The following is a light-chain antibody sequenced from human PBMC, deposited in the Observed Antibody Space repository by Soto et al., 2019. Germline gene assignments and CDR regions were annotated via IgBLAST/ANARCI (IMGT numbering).Light chain of an antibody. CDR2: EGS. Sequence: QSALTQPASVSGSPGQSITISCTGTSSDVGSYNLVSWYQQHPGKAPKIMIYEGSKRPSGVSNRFSGSKSGNTASLTISGLQAEDEADYYCCSYAGSSLYVFGTGTKLTVL. CDR3: CSYAGSSLYV. V-gene: IGLV2-23*01. CDR1: SSDVGSYNL. J-gene: IGLJ1*01.